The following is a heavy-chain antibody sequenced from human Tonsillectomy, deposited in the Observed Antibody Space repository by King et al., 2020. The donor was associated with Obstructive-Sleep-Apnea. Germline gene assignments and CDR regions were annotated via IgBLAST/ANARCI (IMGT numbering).Heavy chain of an antibody. D-gene: IGHD2-15*01. CDR2: IYYSGST. J-gene: IGHJ4*02. CDR1: GGSISSGDYY. V-gene: IGHV4-31*03. CDR3: ARDVYECSGGNCYLSIDY. Sequence: VQLQESGPGLVKPSQTLSLTCTVSGGSISSGDYYWSWIRQHPGKGLEWIGYIYYSGSTYYNPSLKSRLTISRDTSKNHFSLKLTSVTAADTAAYYCARDVYECSGGNCYLSIDYWGQGTLVTVSS.